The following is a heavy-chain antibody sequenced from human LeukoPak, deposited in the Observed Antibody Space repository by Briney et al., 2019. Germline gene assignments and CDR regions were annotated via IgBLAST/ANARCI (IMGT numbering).Heavy chain of an antibody. Sequence: GGSLRLSCSTSGFNFNDHAMHWVRQAPGKGLEWVSGVSWDSGSIAYVDSVKGRFTISRDNARNSLYLQMNSLRTEDTALYYCARQGSGGGYYYYGMDVWGQGTTVTVSS. V-gene: IGHV3-9*01. J-gene: IGHJ6*02. CDR2: VSWDSGSI. D-gene: IGHD2-15*01. CDR3: ARQGSGGGYYYYGMDV. CDR1: GFNFNDHA.